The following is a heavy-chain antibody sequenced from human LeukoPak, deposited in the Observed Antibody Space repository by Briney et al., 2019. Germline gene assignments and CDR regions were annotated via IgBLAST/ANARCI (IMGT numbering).Heavy chain of an antibody. CDR1: GYTFTGYY. Sequence: ASVKVSCKASGYTFTGYYMHWVRQAPGQGLEWMGWVNPNSGGTNYAQKFQGRVTVTRDTSISTAYMELSRLRSDDTAVYYCARDDAPNWGIYYWGQGTLVTVSS. CDR3: ARDDAPNWGIYY. J-gene: IGHJ4*02. V-gene: IGHV1-2*02. CDR2: VNPNSGGT. D-gene: IGHD7-27*01.